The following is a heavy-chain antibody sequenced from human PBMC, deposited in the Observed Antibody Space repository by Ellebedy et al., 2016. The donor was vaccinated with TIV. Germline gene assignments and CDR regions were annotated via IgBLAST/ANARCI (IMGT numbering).Heavy chain of an antibody. V-gene: IGHV3-21*01. CDR2: ISSTPASA. J-gene: IGHJ6*02. CDR3: AREYYYGMDV. CDR1: GFTFSDHS. Sequence: GESLKISCVASGFTFSDHSKSWVRQAPGRGLGWVSFISSTPASAYYGDSVKGRFTVSSTNAKYSLYLQMNSLRADDTAVYYCAREYYYGMDVWGQGTTVTFSS.